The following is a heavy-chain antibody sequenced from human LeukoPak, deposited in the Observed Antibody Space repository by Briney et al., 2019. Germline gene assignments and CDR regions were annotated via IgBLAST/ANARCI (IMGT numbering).Heavy chain of an antibody. CDR3: AKAAHTAMRRYFDY. CDR2: ISGSGGNT. J-gene: IGHJ4*02. D-gene: IGHD5-18*01. Sequence: GGSLRLSCAASGFIFSSYAMTWVRQAPGKGLEWVSGISGSGGNTYYTDSVRGRLSISRDNSKNTLYLQVNSLRAEDTAVYYCAKAAHTAMRRYFDYWGQGTLVTVSS. V-gene: IGHV3-23*01. CDR1: GFIFSSYA.